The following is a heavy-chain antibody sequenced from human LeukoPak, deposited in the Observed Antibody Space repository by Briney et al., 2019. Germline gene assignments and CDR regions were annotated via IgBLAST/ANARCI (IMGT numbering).Heavy chain of an antibody. J-gene: IGHJ4*02. CDR1: GYTFTGYY. CDR2: INPNSGGT. Sequence: ASVKVSCKASGYTFTGYYMHWVRQAPGQGLEWMGWINPNSGGTNYAQKFQGWVTMTRDTSISTAYMELSRLRSDDTAVYYCARVACTNGVCYRFAYWGQGTLVTVSS. CDR3: ARVACTNGVCYRFAY. D-gene: IGHD2-8*01. V-gene: IGHV1-2*04.